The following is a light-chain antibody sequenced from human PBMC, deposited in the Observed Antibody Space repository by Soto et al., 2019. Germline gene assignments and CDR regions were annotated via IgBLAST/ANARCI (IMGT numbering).Light chain of an antibody. V-gene: IGKV3-20*01. CDR1: QSVSSSY. Sequence: ERVMTQSPATLSVSPGERATLSCRASQSVSSSYLAWYQQKPGQAPRLLIYGASSRATGIPDRFSGSGSGTDFTLTISRLEPEDFAVYYCQQYGSSPRITFGPGTKVDIK. CDR2: GAS. CDR3: QQYGSSPRIT. J-gene: IGKJ3*01.